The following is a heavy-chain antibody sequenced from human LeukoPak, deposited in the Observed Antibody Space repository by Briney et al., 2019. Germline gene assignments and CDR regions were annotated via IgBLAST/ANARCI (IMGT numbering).Heavy chain of an antibody. CDR2: INSDGSST. CDR3: ARAKPKNMVRGLIMRRESRYYFDY. J-gene: IGHJ4*02. CDR1: GFTFNSYW. V-gene: IGHV3-74*01. Sequence: GGSLRLSCAASGFTFNSYWMHWVRQAPGKGLVWVSRINSDGSSTSYADSVRGRFTISRDYAKNTLYPQMNSLRAEDTAVYYCARAKPKNMVRGLIMRRESRYYFDYWGQGTLVTVSS. D-gene: IGHD3-10*01.